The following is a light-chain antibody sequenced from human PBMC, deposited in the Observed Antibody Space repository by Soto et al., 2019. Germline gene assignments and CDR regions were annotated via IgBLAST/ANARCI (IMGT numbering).Light chain of an antibody. CDR1: HDISDY. CDR2: DAS. J-gene: IGKJ4*01. CDR3: QQYDNVPLT. Sequence: DVQMTQSPSSLSAAVGDRVTITCQASHDISDYVNWYQHKPGEAPKLLIYDASKLEARVPSRFSGRGSGTDFTFSISSLQPEDIATYYCQQYDNVPLTFGGGTKVEIK. V-gene: IGKV1-33*01.